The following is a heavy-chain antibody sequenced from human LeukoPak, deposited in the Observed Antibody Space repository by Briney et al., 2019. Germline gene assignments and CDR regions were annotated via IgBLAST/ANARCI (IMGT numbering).Heavy chain of an antibody. D-gene: IGHD1-7*01. CDR3: ARPRWGSVRNYYFDY. CDR1: GFTFSSYV. J-gene: IGHJ4*02. Sequence: HSGGSLRLSCAASGFTFSSYVMHWVRQAPGKGLEWVAVISYDGSNKYYADSVKGRFTISRDNSKNTLYLQMNSLRVEDTAVYYCARPRWGSVRNYYFDYWGQGTLVTVSS. V-gene: IGHV3-30-3*01. CDR2: ISYDGSNK.